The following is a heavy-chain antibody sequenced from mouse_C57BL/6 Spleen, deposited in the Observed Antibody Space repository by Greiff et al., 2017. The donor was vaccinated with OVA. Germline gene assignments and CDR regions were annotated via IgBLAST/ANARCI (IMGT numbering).Heavy chain of an antibody. D-gene: IGHD2-5*01. Sequence: VKLEESGPGLVQPSQSLSITCTVSGFSLTSYGVHWVRQSPGKGLEWLGVIWSGGSTDYNAAFISRLSISKDNSKCQVFFHMNRLQAYYTAIYYCSRNKDSNYGYYAMVYWGQGTSVTVSS. J-gene: IGHJ4*01. CDR2: IWSGGST. CDR3: SRNKDSNYGYYAMVY. CDR1: GFSLTSYG. V-gene: IGHV2-2*01.